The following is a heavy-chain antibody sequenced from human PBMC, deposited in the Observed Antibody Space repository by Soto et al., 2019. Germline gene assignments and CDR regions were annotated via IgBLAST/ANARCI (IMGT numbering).Heavy chain of an antibody. D-gene: IGHD5-12*01. Sequence: SETLSLTCTVSGGSISSGDYYWSWIRQPPGKGLEWIGYIYYSGSNYYNPSLKGRVTISVDTSKNQFSLKLSSVTAADTAVYYCARVMHLPTIVATIQSFDYWGQGTLVTVSS. CDR3: ARVMHLPTIVATIQSFDY. J-gene: IGHJ4*02. CDR1: GGSISSGDYY. V-gene: IGHV4-30-4*01. CDR2: IYYSGSN.